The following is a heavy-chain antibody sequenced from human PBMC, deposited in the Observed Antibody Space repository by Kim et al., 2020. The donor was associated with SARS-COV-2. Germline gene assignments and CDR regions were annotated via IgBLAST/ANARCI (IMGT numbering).Heavy chain of an antibody. CDR3: AKDMRASWSGYIPPYYYYCLDV. CDR1: GFTFDDYA. CDR2: ISWNRGSI. V-gene: IGHV3-9*01. D-gene: IGHD3-3*01. J-gene: IGHJ6*02. Sequence: GGSLRLSCAASGFTFDDYAMHWVRQAPGKGLEWVSGISWNRGSIGYADSVKGRFTISRDNAKNTLYLQMNSLRAEDTAVYYCAKDMRASWSGYIPPYYYYCLDVGRQGTTVPVSS.